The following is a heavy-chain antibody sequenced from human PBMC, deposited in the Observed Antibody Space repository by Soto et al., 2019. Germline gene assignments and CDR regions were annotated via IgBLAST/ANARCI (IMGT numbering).Heavy chain of an antibody. V-gene: IGHV1-69*08. CDR2: IIPSLGTA. CDR1: GGTLSSYT. J-gene: IGHJ4*02. Sequence: QVQLVQSGAEVKKTGSSVKVSCQASGGTLSSYTITWMRQAPGQALEWVGRIIPSLGTADYPQKFQGRVAILADKSTTHAYMELSSLTSEDTAIYYCARQWLGPTPRYFDYCGQGTLVTVSS. CDR3: ARQWLGPTPRYFDY. D-gene: IGHD6-19*01.